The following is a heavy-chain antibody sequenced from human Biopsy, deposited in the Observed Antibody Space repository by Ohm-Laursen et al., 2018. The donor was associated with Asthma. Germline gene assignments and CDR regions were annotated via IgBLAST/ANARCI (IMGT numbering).Heavy chain of an antibody. J-gene: IGHJ6*02. CDR2: MNTNTGNP. CDR1: GYTLTSYG. CDR3: ARRYNWNGMDV. V-gene: IGHV7-4-1*02. D-gene: IGHD1-20*01. Sequence: ASVKVSCKASGYTLTSYGMNWVRQTPGQGLEWMGWMNTNTGNPTYAQGFTGRFVFSLDTSVSTAYLQISSLKAEDTAVYYCARRYNWNGMDVWGQGTTVTVSS.